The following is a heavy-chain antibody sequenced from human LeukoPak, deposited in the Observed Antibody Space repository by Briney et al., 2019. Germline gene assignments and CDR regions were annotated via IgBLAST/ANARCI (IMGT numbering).Heavy chain of an antibody. J-gene: IGHJ4*02. CDR3: AKDPPRAYFFDY. CDR1: GFTFSSYD. V-gene: IGHV3-30*02. CDR2: IRYDGSNE. Sequence: GGSLRLSCAASGFTFSSYDMHWVRQAPGKGLEWVAFIRYDGSNEYYADSVEGRFTISRDNSKNTLYLQMNSLRAEDTAVYYCAKDPPRAYFFDYWGRATLVTVSS.